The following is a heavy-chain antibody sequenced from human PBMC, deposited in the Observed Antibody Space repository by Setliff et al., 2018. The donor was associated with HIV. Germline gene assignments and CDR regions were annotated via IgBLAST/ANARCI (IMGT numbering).Heavy chain of an antibody. D-gene: IGHD6-13*01. J-gene: IGHJ5*02. CDR3: ARGDYRIIAAAGSGWFDP. Sequence: NPSETLSLTCTVSGGSISRSSYYWGWIRQPPGKGLEWIGSMYYRGSTYYNPSLKSRVSISADTSNNQLSLNLKYVTAADAATYYCARGDYRIIAAAGSGWFDPWGQGTLVTVSS. CDR1: GGSISRSSYY. CDR2: MYYRGST. V-gene: IGHV4-39*01.